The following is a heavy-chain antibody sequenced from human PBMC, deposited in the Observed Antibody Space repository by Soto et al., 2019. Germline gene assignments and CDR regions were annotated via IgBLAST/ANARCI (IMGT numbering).Heavy chain of an antibody. CDR1: GFTFIPYW. CDR2: IKQDGSEK. D-gene: IGHD6-19*01. J-gene: IGHJ3*02. CDR3: VIIEGAGTTFDI. Sequence: EVQLVESGGGLVQPGGSLGLSCAAYGFTFIPYWLTWFRQGPGKGLEWVANIKQDGSEKNYVASVKGRFTISRDNGKNSLYLQMSSLRAVDSAVYYCVIIEGAGTTFDIWGQGTMVTVSS. V-gene: IGHV3-7*01.